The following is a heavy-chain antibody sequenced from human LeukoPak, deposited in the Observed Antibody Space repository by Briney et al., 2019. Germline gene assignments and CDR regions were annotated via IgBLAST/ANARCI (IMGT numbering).Heavy chain of an antibody. Sequence: ASVKVSCKASGYTFTSYGISWVRQAPGQGLEWMGWISAYNGNTNYAQKLQGRVTMTTDTSTSTAYMELRSLRSDDTAVYYCARQNYDYVWGSPDYWGQGTLVTVPS. CDR3: ARQNYDYVWGSPDY. D-gene: IGHD3-16*01. J-gene: IGHJ4*02. CDR1: GYTFTSYG. V-gene: IGHV1-18*01. CDR2: ISAYNGNT.